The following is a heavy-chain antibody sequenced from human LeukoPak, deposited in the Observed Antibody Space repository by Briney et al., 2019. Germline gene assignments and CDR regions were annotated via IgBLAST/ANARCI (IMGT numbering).Heavy chain of an antibody. CDR1: GFTFSDYY. CDR3: AREWGRW. V-gene: IGHV3-11*04. CDR2: ISSSGSTI. D-gene: IGHD3-16*01. Sequence: KPGGSLRLSCAASGFTFSDYYMTCFRQAPGKGLEWVSYISSSGSTIYAESVKGRFTISRDNAKNSLYLQINSPRVEDTALYYWAREWGRWGGQGTMVTVSS. J-gene: IGHJ3*01.